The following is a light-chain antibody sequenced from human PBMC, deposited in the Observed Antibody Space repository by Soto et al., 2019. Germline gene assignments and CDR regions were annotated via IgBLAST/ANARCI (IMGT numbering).Light chain of an antibody. J-gene: IGKJ1*01. CDR3: HHYGTSPWT. CDR1: QTVRRNF. Sequence: EVVLTQSPAILSLSPGERATLSCGASQTVRRNFLAWYQKRPGLAPRLLIYDASSRATGIPDGFSGSGSGTEFTLTISRLEPEDFAVYYCHHYGTSPWTFGQGTKVESK. CDR2: DAS. V-gene: IGKV3D-20*01.